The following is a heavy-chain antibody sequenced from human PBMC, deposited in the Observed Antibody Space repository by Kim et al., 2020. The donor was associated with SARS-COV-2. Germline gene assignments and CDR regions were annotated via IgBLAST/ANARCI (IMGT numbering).Heavy chain of an antibody. Sequence: SQTLSLTCTVSRVSISGDYWSWIRQPPGKGLEWIGYISYSGSTDYNPSLKSRVTIAVDTSKNQFSLLLNSVTAADTAVYYCAREGPGTTDYYYAMDVWGQ. J-gene: IGHJ6*02. CDR2: ISYSGST. V-gene: IGHV4-59*12. D-gene: IGHD1-1*01. CDR3: AREGPGTTDYYYAMDV. CDR1: RVSISGDY.